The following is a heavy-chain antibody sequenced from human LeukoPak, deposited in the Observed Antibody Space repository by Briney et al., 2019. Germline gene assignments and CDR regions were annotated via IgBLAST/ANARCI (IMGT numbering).Heavy chain of an antibody. J-gene: IGHJ4*02. Sequence: GGSLRLSCAASGFTFSRYSMNWVRQAPGKGLEWVSYISSSSSTIYYADSVKGRFTISRDNAKNSLYLQMNSLRAEDTAVYYCARIRTPSYYYGSGAYDFDYWGQGTLVSVSS. V-gene: IGHV3-48*01. D-gene: IGHD3-10*01. CDR1: GFTFSRYS. CDR2: ISSSSSTI. CDR3: ARIRTPSYYYGSGAYDFDY.